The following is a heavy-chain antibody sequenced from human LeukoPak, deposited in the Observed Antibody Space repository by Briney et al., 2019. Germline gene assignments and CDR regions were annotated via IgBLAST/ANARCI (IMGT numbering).Heavy chain of an antibody. CDR3: TRDTFGARDY. D-gene: IGHD3-10*01. CDR1: GFTFNSNW. CDR2: INPDGSDT. J-gene: IGHJ4*02. V-gene: IGHV3-74*01. Sequence: GGSLRLSCAASGFTFNSNWMHWIRQVPGEGLVWVARINPDGSDTSYADSVKGRFTISRDNAKNALYLRMNSLRVEDTALYYCTRDTFGARDYWGQGTLVTVSS.